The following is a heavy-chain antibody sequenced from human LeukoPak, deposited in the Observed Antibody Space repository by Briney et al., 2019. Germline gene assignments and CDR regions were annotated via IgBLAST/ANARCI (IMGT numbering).Heavy chain of an antibody. CDR1: GFTFSSSG. D-gene: IGHD6-13*01. J-gene: IGHJ4*02. Sequence: GGSLRLSCAASGFTFSSSGMHWVRQAPGKGLEWVALIRSDGSNKYYADSVKGRLTVSRDNSKDTLYLQMNSLRPVDTAVYYCAKDIPSSSWYLGYWGQGTLVTVSS. V-gene: IGHV3-30*02. CDR3: AKDIPSSSWYLGY. CDR2: IRSDGSNK.